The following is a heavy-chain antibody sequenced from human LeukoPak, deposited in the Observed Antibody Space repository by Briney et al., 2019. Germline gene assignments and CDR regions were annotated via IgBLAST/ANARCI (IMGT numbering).Heavy chain of an antibody. D-gene: IGHD3-22*01. V-gene: IGHV3-23*01. Sequence: GGSLRLSCAASGFTFSSYTMSWVRQAPGKGLEWVSAISGSGGSTYYADSVKGRFTISRDNSKNTLYLQMNSLRAEDTAVYYCATQRPYYYDSSGPYDYWGQGTLVTVSS. CDR3: ATQRPYYYDSSGPYDY. CDR2: ISGSGGST. CDR1: GFTFSSYT. J-gene: IGHJ4*02.